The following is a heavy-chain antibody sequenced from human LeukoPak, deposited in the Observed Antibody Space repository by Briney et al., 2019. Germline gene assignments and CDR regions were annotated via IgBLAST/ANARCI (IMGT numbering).Heavy chain of an antibody. V-gene: IGHV1-2*02. Sequence: GASVKVSCKASGYTFTGYYMHWVRQAPGQGLEWMGWINPNSGGTNYAQKFQGRVTMTRDTSISTAYMELSRLRSDDTAVYYCAREDDYGGNRYFFDYWGQGTLVTVSS. CDR2: INPNSGGT. J-gene: IGHJ4*02. D-gene: IGHD4-23*01. CDR3: AREDDYGGNRYFFDY. CDR1: GYTFTGYY.